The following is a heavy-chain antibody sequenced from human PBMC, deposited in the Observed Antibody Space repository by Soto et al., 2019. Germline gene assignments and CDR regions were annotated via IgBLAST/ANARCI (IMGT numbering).Heavy chain of an antibody. J-gene: IGHJ6*02. CDR2: ISGGGSYI. Sequence: GGSLRLSCSASGFTFSDENMSWVRQVPGKGLEWVSGISGGGSYIFYADSVQGRFSISRDNPKNSLFLEMNSLRVEDTAVYYCARDLYCHSTSCFFHPHVLGQGTTVTVSS. CDR1: GFTFSDEN. D-gene: IGHD2-2*01. CDR3: ARDLYCHSTSCFFHPHV. V-gene: IGHV3-21*06.